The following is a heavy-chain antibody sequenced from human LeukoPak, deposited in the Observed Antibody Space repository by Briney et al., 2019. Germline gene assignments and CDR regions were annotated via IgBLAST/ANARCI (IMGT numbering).Heavy chain of an antibody. CDR2: ISSDGTSQ. J-gene: IGHJ6*02. V-gene: IGHV3-30*18. Sequence: GGSLRLSCAASGFTFSNYGMHWVRQAPGKGLEWVTGISSDGTSQYYADSVKGRFTISRDNSRNTMFLQMNSLRAEDTALYYCTKDKGYGDYYYYGMDVWGQGTTVTVSS. CDR1: GFTFSNYG. D-gene: IGHD4-17*01. CDR3: TKDKGYGDYYYYGMDV.